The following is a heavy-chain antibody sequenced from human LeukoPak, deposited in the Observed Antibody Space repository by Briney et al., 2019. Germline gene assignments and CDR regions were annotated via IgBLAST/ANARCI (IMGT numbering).Heavy chain of an antibody. CDR1: GDSVSSNSAA. V-gene: IGHV6-1*01. J-gene: IGHJ5*02. CDR2: TYYRSKWYN. CDR3: ARREFVLRFLEWFTPFDP. Sequence: SQTLSLTCAISGDSVSSNSAAWNWIRQSPSRGLEWLGRTYYRSKWYNDYAVSVKSRITINPDTSKNQFSLQLNSVTPEDTAVYYCARREFVLRFLEWFTPFDPWGQGTLVTVSS. D-gene: IGHD3-3*01.